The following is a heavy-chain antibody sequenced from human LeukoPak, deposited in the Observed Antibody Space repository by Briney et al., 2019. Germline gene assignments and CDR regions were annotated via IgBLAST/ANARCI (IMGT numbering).Heavy chain of an antibody. V-gene: IGHV1-8*01. CDR2: MNPNSGNT. CDR3: ARDPVPDGYSSSWLGGTGI. Sequence: ASVKVSCKASGYTFTSYDINWVRQATGQGLEWMGWMNPNSGNTGYAQKFQGRVTMTRNTSISTAYMELSSLRSEDTAVYYCARDPVPDGYSSSWLGGTGIWGQGTLVTVSS. CDR1: GYTFTSYD. J-gene: IGHJ4*02. D-gene: IGHD6-13*01.